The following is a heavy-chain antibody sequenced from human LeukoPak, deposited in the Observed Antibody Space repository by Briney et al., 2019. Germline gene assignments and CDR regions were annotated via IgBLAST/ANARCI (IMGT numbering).Heavy chain of an antibody. V-gene: IGHV3-74*01. CDR3: ARELPREVTLDY. CDR1: EFNFFSYG. D-gene: IGHD2-21*02. Sequence: GGSLRLSCVASEFNFFSYGMQWVRQAPGKGLVWVSRIFTDGSTTSYADYVKGRFTISRDNAKNTLYLEMKSLRVEDTAVYYCARELPREVTLDYWGQGTLVTVSP. J-gene: IGHJ4*01. CDR2: IFTDGSTT.